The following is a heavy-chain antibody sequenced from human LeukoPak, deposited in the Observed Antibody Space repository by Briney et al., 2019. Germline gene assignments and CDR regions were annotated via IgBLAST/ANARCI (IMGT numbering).Heavy chain of an antibody. Sequence: ASVKVSCKASGYTFTGYYIHWVRQATGQGLEWMGWMNPNSGNTDYAQKFQGRFTITINTSISTAYMELSSLRSEDTAVYYCARAFGGHDEWYYFDYWGQGTLVTVSS. V-gene: IGHV1-8*03. CDR1: GYTFTGYY. CDR3: ARAFGGHDEWYYFDY. J-gene: IGHJ4*02. CDR2: MNPNSGNT. D-gene: IGHD5-12*01.